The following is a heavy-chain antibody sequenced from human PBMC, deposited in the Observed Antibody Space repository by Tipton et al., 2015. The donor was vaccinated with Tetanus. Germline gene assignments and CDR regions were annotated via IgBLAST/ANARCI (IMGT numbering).Heavy chain of an antibody. CDR2: IYTSGST. CDR1: GGSISSYY. Sequence: LVKPSETLSLTCTVSGGSISSYYWSWIRQPAGKGLEWIGRIYTSGSTNYNPSLKSRVTMSVDTSKNQFSLKLSSVTAADTAVYYWASHYGSGSDDAFDIWGQGTMVTVSS. D-gene: IGHD3-10*01. CDR3: ASHYGSGSDDAFDI. J-gene: IGHJ3*02. V-gene: IGHV4-4*07.